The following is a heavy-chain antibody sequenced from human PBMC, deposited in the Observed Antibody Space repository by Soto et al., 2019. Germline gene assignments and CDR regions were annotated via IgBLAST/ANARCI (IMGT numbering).Heavy chain of an antibody. CDR2: IYYSGST. J-gene: IGHJ4*02. CDR3: GGHYDILNEGYFDY. CDR1: GGSISSYY. D-gene: IGHD3-9*01. Sequence: SETLSLTCTVSGGSISSYYWSWIRQPPGKGLEWIGYIYYSGSTNYNPSLKSRVTISVDTSKNQFSLKLSSVTAADTAVYYCGGHYDILNEGYFDYWGQGTLDTFSS. V-gene: IGHV4-59*01.